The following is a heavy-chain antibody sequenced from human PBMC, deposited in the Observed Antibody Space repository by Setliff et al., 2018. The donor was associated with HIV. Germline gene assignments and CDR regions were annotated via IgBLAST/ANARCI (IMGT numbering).Heavy chain of an antibody. D-gene: IGHD2-2*01. V-gene: IGHV4-39*01. Sequence: SETLSLTCTVSGGSITSRDYFWGWIRQPPGEGLEWIGSVYYTGSTYYNPSLKSPVTISVDSSKNQFSLRLSSVTAADTAVYYCAKGGSQLPARFYFYMDVWGKGTTVTVS. CDR1: GGSITSRDYF. CDR3: AKGGSQLPARFYFYMDV. CDR2: VYYTGST. J-gene: IGHJ6*03.